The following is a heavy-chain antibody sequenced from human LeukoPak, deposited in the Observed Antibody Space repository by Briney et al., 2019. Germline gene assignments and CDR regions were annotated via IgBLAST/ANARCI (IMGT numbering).Heavy chain of an antibody. V-gene: IGHV4-30-2*01. CDR1: GGSISSGGYS. CDR2: IYHSGST. Sequence: SETLSLTCAVSGGSISSGGYSWSWIRQPPGKGLEWIGYIYHSGSTYYNPSLKSRVTISVDRSKNQFSLKLSSVTAADTAVYYCARGYSSSSNFDYWGQGTLVTVSS. D-gene: IGHD6-6*01. CDR3: ARGYSSSSNFDY. J-gene: IGHJ4*02.